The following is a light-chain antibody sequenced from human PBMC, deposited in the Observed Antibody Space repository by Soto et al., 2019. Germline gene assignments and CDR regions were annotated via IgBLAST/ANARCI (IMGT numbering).Light chain of an antibody. Sequence: EIVLTQSPGTLSLSPGERATLSCRASQSVTVSYLAWYQQIPGQDPRPLIYGASTRATGIPDRFSGSGSGTDFTLTISRLEPADFAVYYCQQYGSSTQFPFGPGTKVAIK. CDR1: QSVTVSY. J-gene: IGKJ3*01. CDR3: QQYGSSTQFP. CDR2: GAS. V-gene: IGKV3-20*01.